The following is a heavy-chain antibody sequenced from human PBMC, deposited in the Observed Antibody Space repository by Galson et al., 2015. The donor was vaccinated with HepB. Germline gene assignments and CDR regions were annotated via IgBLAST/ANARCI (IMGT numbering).Heavy chain of an antibody. J-gene: IGHJ4*02. Sequence: SLRLSCAASGFTFSHYGMHWVRQAPGKGLEWVAMIWNDGTKKDYADSVKGRFTISRDDSKNTLYLQIDSLRADDTAVYYCARAHRDSPIACYYVDYWGQGTLVTVSS. CDR3: ARAHRDSPIACYYVDY. CDR2: IWNDGTKK. CDR1: GFTFSHYG. V-gene: IGHV3-33*01. D-gene: IGHD2-21*01.